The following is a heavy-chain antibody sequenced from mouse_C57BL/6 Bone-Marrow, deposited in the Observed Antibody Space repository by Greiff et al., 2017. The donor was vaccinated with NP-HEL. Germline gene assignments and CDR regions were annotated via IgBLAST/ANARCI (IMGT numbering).Heavy chain of an antibody. D-gene: IGHD1-1*01. CDR3: ARRIYYYGSSYVSFDY. J-gene: IGHJ2*01. CDR1: GYAFSSSW. V-gene: IGHV1-82*01. CDR2: IYPGDGDT. Sequence: VQLQQSGPELVKPGASVKISCKASGYAFSSSWMNWVKQRPGKGLEWIGRIYPGDGDTNYNGKFKGKATLTADKSSSTAYMQLSSLTSEDSAVYFCARRIYYYGSSYVSFDYWGQGTTLTVSS.